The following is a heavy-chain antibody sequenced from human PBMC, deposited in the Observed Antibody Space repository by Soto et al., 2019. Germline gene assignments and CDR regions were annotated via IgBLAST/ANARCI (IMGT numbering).Heavy chain of an antibody. CDR2: IYYSGST. D-gene: IGHD2-2*01. V-gene: IGHV4-30-4*01. J-gene: IGHJ5*02. CDR3: AREVVAAPNWFDP. Sequence: LSLTCTVSGGSISSGDYYWSWIRQPPGKGLEWIGYIYYSGSTYYNPSLKSRVTISVDTSKNQFSLKLSSVTAADTAVYYCAREVVAAPNWFDPWGQGTLVTVSS. CDR1: GGSISSGDYY.